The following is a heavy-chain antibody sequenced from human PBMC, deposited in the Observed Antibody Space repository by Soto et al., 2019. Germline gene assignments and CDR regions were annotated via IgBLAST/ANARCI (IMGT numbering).Heavy chain of an antibody. Sequence: GGSLRLSCAASGFTFSSYAMSWVRQAPGKGLEWVSAISGSGGSTYYADSVKGRFTISRDNSKNTLHLQMNSLTAEDAAVYCWAKGAAAFDYWDQGTLVTVSS. CDR1: GFTFSSYA. V-gene: IGHV3-23*01. D-gene: IGHD6-13*01. CDR3: AKGAAAFDY. CDR2: ISGSGGST. J-gene: IGHJ4*02.